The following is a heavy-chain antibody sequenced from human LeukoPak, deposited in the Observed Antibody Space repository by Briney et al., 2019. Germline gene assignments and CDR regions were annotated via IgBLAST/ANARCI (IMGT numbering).Heavy chain of an antibody. V-gene: IGHV3-21*01. CDR3: ARVMTTVTKAFDY. CDR2: ISSSSSYI. CDR1: GFTFSSYS. Sequence: NPGGSLRLSCAASGFTFSSYSMNWVRQAPGKGLEWVSSISSSSSYIYYADSVKGRFTISRDNAKNSLYLQMNSLRAEDTAVYYCARVMTTVTKAFDYWGQGTLVTVSS. D-gene: IGHD4-17*01. J-gene: IGHJ4*02.